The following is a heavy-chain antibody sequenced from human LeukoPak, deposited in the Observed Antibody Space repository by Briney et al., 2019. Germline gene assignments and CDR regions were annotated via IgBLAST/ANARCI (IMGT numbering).Heavy chain of an antibody. CDR3: ANLDNSGWYTFDY. Sequence: PGGSLRLSCAASGFSFSRYWMSWVRQAPGKGLEWVANINQDGSAYYNVDSVKGRFIISRDNAKNTLYLQMNSLRAEDTAVYYCANLDNSGWYTFDYWGQGTLATVSS. D-gene: IGHD6-19*01. CDR1: GFSFSRYW. V-gene: IGHV3-7*03. J-gene: IGHJ4*02. CDR2: INQDGSAY.